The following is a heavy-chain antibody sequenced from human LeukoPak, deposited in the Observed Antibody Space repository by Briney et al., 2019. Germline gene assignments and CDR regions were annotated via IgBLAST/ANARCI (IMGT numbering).Heavy chain of an antibody. CDR2: ISGSGGST. CDR3: AKVRASNYYYDSSDY. V-gene: IGHV3-23*01. CDR1: GFTFNTYG. D-gene: IGHD3-22*01. Sequence: GGSLRLSCAASGFTFNTYGMNWVRQAPGKGLEWVSAISGSGGSTYYADSVKGRFTISRDNSKNTLYLQMHSLRAEDTAVYYCAKVRASNYYYDSSDYWGQGTLVTVSS. J-gene: IGHJ4*02.